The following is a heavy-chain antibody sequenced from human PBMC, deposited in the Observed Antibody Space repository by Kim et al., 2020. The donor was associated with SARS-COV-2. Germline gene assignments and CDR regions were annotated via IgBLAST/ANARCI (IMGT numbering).Heavy chain of an antibody. CDR2: IRYDGSNK. J-gene: IGHJ6*02. Sequence: GGSLRLSCAASGLTFSSYGMHWVRQAPGKGLEWVAVIRYDGSNKYYADSVKGRFTISRDNSKNTLYLQMNSLRAEDTAVYYCARVWGLATIFGVVVTDGMDGWGQGSTLSVSS. CDR1: GLTFSSYG. D-gene: IGHD3-3*01. V-gene: IGHV3-33*01. CDR3: ARVWGLATIFGVVVTDGMDG.